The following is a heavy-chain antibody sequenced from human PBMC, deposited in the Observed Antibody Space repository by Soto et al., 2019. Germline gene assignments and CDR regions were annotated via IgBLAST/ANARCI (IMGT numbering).Heavy chain of an antibody. J-gene: IGHJ5*02. Sequence: PGGSLRLSCAASGLTFSTYWMSWVRQDPGKGLEWVANIKQDGSEKYYVDSVKGRFTISRDNAKNSLYLQMNSLRAEDTAVYYCARPSVWGSYHYTFAWFDPWGQGTLVTVSS. V-gene: IGHV3-7*01. D-gene: IGHD3-16*02. CDR3: ARPSVWGSYHYTFAWFDP. CDR2: IKQDGSEK. CDR1: GLTFSTYW.